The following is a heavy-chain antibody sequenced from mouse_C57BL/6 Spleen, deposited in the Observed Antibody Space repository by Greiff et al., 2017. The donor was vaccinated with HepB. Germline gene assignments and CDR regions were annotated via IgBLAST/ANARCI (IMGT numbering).Heavy chain of an antibody. CDR1: GYTFTSYW. CDR2: IYPGSGST. CDR3: ARGDGSSPAWFAY. V-gene: IGHV1-55*01. D-gene: IGHD1-1*01. Sequence: QVQLKQPGAELVKPGASVKMSCKASGYTFTSYWITWVKQRPGQGLEWIGDIYPGSGSTNYNEKFKSKATLTVDTSSSTAYMQLSSLTSEDSAVYYCARGDGSSPAWFAYWGQGTLVTVSA. J-gene: IGHJ3*01.